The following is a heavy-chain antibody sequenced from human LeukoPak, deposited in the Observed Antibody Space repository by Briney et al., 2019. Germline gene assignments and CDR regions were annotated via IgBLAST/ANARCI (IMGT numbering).Heavy chain of an antibody. CDR1: GHTFSSYD. CDR2: MNPNSGET. V-gene: IGHV1-8*01. J-gene: IGHJ5*02. CDR3: ARGDPWGFDP. Sequence: SVXVSCKTSGHTFSSYDINWVRQATGQGLEWMGWMNPNSGETGFAQNFQGRVTLTKNTSITTAYMELSSLRSEDTAVYYCARGDPWGFDPWGQGTLVTVSS. D-gene: IGHD7-27*01.